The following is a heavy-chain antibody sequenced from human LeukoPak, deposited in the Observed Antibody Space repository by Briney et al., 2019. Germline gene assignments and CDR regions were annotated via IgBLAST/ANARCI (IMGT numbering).Heavy chain of an antibody. J-gene: IGHJ4*02. V-gene: IGHV3-30*18. D-gene: IGHD3-16*01. CDR3: AKRGDGGHKSLEY. CDR1: GFTFSNYG. Sequence: GGSLRLSCAASGFTFSNYGMHWVRQAPGKGLEWVATITYDGSSEYYADSVKDRFTVSRDNSKNTLYLQMSSLKIEDTAVYYCAKRGDGGHKSLEYWGQGTLVIVSS. CDR2: ITYDGSSE.